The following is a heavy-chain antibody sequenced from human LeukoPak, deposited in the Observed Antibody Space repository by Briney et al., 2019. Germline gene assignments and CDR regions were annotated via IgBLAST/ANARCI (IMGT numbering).Heavy chain of an antibody. D-gene: IGHD6-13*01. V-gene: IGHV3-7*04. CDR2: IRQDGSEK. Sequence: GGSLRLSCEVSGFTFTDYWMNWVRQAPGKGPEWVASIRQDGSEKTYVDSVKGRFTISRDNTKNSLSLQLNGLRAEDTAVYYCARGGTAAGLYFDLWGQGTLVTVSS. CDR3: ARGGTAAGLYFDL. J-gene: IGHJ4*01. CDR1: GFTFTDYW.